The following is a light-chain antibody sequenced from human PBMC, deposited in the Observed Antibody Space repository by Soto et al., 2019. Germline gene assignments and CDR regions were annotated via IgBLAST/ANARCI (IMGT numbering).Light chain of an antibody. CDR2: LNSDGTY. J-gene: IGLJ2*01. CDR1: SGHSSNA. Sequence: QLVLTQSPSASAPLGASVKLTCTLSSGHSSNAIAWHQQQPEKGPRYLMKLNSDGTYTKGDGIPDRFSGSSSGAERYLTISSLQSEDEADYYCQTWGTGFKVFGGGTKVTVL. CDR3: QTWGTGFKV. V-gene: IGLV4-69*01.